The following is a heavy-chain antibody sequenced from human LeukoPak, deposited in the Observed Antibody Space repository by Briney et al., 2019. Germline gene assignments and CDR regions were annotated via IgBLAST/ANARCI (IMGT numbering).Heavy chain of an antibody. D-gene: IGHD2-8*02. CDR3: AKSRLIYCTGGGCYGMDV. V-gene: IGHV3-23*01. Sequence: SCKASGYTFTSYGISWVRQAPGKGLGWVSAISGSGGNTYYADSVKGRFTISRDNSKNTLYLQMNNLRAEDTAIYYCAKSRLIYCTGGGCYGMDVWGQGTTVSVSS. J-gene: IGHJ6*02. CDR2: ISGSGGNT. CDR1: GYTFTSYG.